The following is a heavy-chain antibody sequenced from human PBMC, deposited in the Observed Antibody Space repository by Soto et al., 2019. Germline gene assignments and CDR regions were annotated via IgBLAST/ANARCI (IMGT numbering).Heavy chain of an antibody. Sequence: QLQLQESGPGLVKPSETLSLTCTVSGGSISSSSYYWGWIRQPPGKGLEWIGSIYYSGSTYYNPSLKSRVTISVDTSKNQFSLKLSSVTAADTAVYYCARAMYCSSTSCYATNWFDPWGQGTLVTVSS. CDR3: ARAMYCSSTSCYATNWFDP. J-gene: IGHJ5*02. CDR1: GGSISSSSYY. D-gene: IGHD2-2*01. CDR2: IYYSGST. V-gene: IGHV4-39*01.